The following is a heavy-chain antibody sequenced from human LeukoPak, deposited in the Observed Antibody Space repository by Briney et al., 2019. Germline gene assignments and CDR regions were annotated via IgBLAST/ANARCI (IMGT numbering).Heavy chain of an antibody. CDR2: ISSGGNYR. CDR1: GFTFSSYE. Sequence: SGGSLRLSCAASGFTFSSYEINWVRQAPGKGLEWVSYISSGGNYRYYADSVKGRFTISRDNARNLLYLQMNSLRAEDTAVYYCARGRNAYTFDNWGQGTLVTVSS. D-gene: IGHD5-24*01. V-gene: IGHV3-48*03. CDR3: ARGRNAYTFDN. J-gene: IGHJ4*02.